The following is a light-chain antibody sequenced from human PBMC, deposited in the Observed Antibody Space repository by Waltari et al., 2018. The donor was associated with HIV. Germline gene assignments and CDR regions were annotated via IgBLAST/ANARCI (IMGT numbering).Light chain of an antibody. CDR2: AAA. CDR3: QQYKNWPPLT. Sequence: ETVMTQSPGTLSASPGERVALPRRASQSADNKLAWYQKKPGQSPMLHVYAAAPGAAGIPDRFSGSGSGTQFTLTITGLQSEDCAVYYCQQYKNWPPLTFGQGTKVEIK. CDR1: QSADNK. J-gene: IGKJ1*01. V-gene: IGKV3-15*01.